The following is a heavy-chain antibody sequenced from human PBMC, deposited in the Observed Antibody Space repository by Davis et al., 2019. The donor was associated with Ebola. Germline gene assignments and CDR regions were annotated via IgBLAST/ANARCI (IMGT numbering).Heavy chain of an antibody. Sequence: AASVKVSCKASGYTFTSYAMHWVRQAPGQRLEWTGWINAGNGNTKYSQKFQGRVTITRDTSASTAYMELSSLRSEDTAVYYCARGRRIAVAGTGADWFDPWGQGTLVTVSS. V-gene: IGHV1-3*01. CDR1: GYTFTSYA. D-gene: IGHD6-19*01. J-gene: IGHJ5*02. CDR3: ARGRRIAVAGTGADWFDP. CDR2: INAGNGNT.